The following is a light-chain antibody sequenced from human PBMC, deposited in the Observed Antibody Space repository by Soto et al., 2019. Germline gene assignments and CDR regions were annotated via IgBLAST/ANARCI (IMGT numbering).Light chain of an antibody. V-gene: IGKV3-20*01. J-gene: IGKJ5*01. Sequence: EIVMTQSPATLSVSPGEGATLSCRASQSVSSKLAWYQQKPGQAPRLLIYGVSSRASGIPDRFFGSGSGTDFTLTINRLEPEDFAVYYCQQYANSPITFGQGTRLEIK. CDR3: QQYANSPIT. CDR1: QSVSSK. CDR2: GVS.